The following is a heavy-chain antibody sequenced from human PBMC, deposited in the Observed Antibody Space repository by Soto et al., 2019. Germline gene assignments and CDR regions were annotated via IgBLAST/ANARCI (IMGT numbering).Heavy chain of an antibody. J-gene: IGHJ5*02. CDR1: GGSISSGGYS. D-gene: IGHD3-22*01. V-gene: IGHV4-30-2*01. CDR3: ARQTYYFDTSGYYCWFDP. Sequence: QLQLQESGSGLVKPSQTLSLTCAVSGGSISSGGYSWSWIRQPPGKGLEWIGYIYHSGSTYYNPSLKSRVTISVYRSKNQFSLKLSSVTAADTAVYYCARQTYYFDTSGYYCWFDPWGQGTLVTVSS. CDR2: IYHSGST.